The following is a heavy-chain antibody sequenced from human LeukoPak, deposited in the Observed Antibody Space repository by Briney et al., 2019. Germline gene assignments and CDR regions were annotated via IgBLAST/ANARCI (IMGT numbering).Heavy chain of an antibody. CDR2: MNPNSGNT. Sequence: ASVKVSCKASGYTFTSDDINWVRQATGQGLEWMGWMNPNSGNTGYAQKFQGSVTMTRNTSISTAYMELSNLRSEDTAVYYCARRPVGYTALDVWGQGTTVTVTS. D-gene: IGHD2-15*01. J-gene: IGHJ6*02. CDR1: GYTFTSDD. V-gene: IGHV1-8*01. CDR3: ARRPVGYTALDV.